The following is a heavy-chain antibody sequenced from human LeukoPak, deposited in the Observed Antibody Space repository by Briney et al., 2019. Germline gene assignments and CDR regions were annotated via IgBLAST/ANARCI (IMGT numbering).Heavy chain of an antibody. CDR1: GYTLTELS. CDR2: FDPEDGET. D-gene: IGHD3-9*01. V-gene: IGHV1-24*01. J-gene: IGHJ4*02. CDR3: ARDRGDYDILTGYYPTAFDY. Sequence: ASVKVSCKVSGYTLTELSMHWVRQAPGKGLEWMGGFDPEDGETIYAQKFQGRVTMTEDTSTDTAYMELSSLRSEDTAVYYCARDRGDYDILTGYYPTAFDYWGQGTLVIVSS.